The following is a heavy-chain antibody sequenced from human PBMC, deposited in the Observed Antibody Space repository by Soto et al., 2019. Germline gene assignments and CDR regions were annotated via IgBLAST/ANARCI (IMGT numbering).Heavy chain of an antibody. CDR3: AKVAQGDPLISDYGMDV. CDR1: GFPFSSYG. CDR2: ISYDGSIK. J-gene: IGHJ6*02. V-gene: IGHV3-30*18. Sequence: HPGGSLRLSCDASGFPFSSYGMHWVRQAPGKGLEWVAVISYDGSIKCYADSVKGRFTVSRDNSKDTLYLQMNTLRADDTAVYYCAKVAQGDPLISDYGMDVWGQGTTVTVSS. D-gene: IGHD2-21*02.